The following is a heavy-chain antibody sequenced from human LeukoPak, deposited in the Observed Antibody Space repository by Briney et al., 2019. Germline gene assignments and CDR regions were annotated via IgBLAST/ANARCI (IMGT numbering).Heavy chain of an antibody. D-gene: IGHD3-16*02. CDR2: INAGNGNT. CDR3: AREYRRGVPLDI. V-gene: IGHV1-3*01. CDR1: GYTFTSYA. Sequence: ASVKVSCKASGYTFTSYAMHWVRQAPGQRLEWMGWINAGNGNTKYSQKFQGRVTITRDTSASTAYMELSSLRSEDTAVYYCAREYRRGVPLDIWGQGTMVTVSS. J-gene: IGHJ3*02.